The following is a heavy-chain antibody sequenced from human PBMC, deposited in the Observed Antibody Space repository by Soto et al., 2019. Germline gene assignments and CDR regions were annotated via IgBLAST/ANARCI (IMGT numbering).Heavy chain of an antibody. V-gene: IGHV4-59*01. J-gene: IGHJ4*02. CDR3: GTGGASSMAFDY. Sequence: LTYTVSYGTIINFRGRCIRQPPGKGLEWIGCIYYSGGTNYNSSLRSRVTISLDTSKNQFSLNLTSVTAADTAVYYCGTGGASSMAFDYWGEGTLVTVSS. D-gene: IGHD2-2*01. CDR2: IYYSGGT. CDR1: YGTIINFR.